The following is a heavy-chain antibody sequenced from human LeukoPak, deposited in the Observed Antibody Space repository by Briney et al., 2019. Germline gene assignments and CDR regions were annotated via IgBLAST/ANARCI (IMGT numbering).Heavy chain of an antibody. D-gene: IGHD5-18*01. CDR3: ERGGTAMVNWFSAY. Sequence: PGGSLRLSCAASGFTFSSYSMNWVRQAPGKGLECVSSISSSSSYIYYADSVKGRFTISRDNAKNSLYLQMNSLRAEDTAVYYCERGGTAMVNWFSAYWGQGTLVSVSS. V-gene: IGHV3-21*01. J-gene: IGHJ4*02. CDR2: ISSSSSYI. CDR1: GFTFSSYS.